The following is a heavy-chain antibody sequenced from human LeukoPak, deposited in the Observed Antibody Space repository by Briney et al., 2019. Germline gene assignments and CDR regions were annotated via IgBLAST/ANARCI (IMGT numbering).Heavy chain of an antibody. CDR1: GGSFSGYY. Sequence: SETLSLTCAVYGGSFSGYYWSWIRQPPGKGLEWIGEINHSGSTNYNPSLKSRVTISVDTSKNQFSLKLSSVTAADTAVCYCARGIAVAGLSFDYWGQGTLVTVSS. V-gene: IGHV4-34*01. CDR2: INHSGST. D-gene: IGHD6-19*01. J-gene: IGHJ4*02. CDR3: ARGIAVAGLSFDY.